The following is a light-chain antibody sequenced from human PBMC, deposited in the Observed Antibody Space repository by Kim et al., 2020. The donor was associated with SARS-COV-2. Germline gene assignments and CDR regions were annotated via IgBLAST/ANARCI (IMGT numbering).Light chain of an antibody. V-gene: IGLV3-1*01. J-gene: IGLJ1*01. Sequence: VSPGQTASITCAGDKWGDKYACWYQQKPGQSPVLVIYQDSKRPSGIPERFSGSNSGNTATLTISGTQAMDEADYYCQAWDSSSYVFGTGTKVTVL. CDR2: QDS. CDR3: QAWDSSSYV. CDR1: KWGDKY.